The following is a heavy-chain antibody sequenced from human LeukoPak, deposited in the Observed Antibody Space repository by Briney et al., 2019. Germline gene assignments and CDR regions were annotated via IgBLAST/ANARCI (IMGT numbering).Heavy chain of an antibody. CDR2: IKEDASEK. CDR3: ARDYLGY. CDR1: GFTFSDFW. J-gene: IGHJ4*02. V-gene: IGHV3-7*03. D-gene: IGHD3-10*01. Sequence: PGGSLRLSCAASGFTFSDFWMSWVRQAPGKGLEWVASIKEDASEKYHVDSVKGRFTISRDNARNSLYLQMNSLGPEDTAVYYCARDYLGYWGQGTLVTVSS.